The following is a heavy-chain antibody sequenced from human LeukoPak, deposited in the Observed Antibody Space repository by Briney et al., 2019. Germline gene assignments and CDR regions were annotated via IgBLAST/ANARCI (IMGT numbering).Heavy chain of an antibody. Sequence: AGGSLRLSCAASGFTFSSYAMHWVRQAPGKGLEYVPAISSNGGSTYYANSVKGRFTISRDNSKNTLYLQMGSLRAEDMAVYYCAIATRRYFQRWGQGTLVTVSS. CDR3: AIATRRYFQR. CDR1: GFTFSSYA. J-gene: IGHJ1*01. D-gene: IGHD2-2*01. CDR2: ISSNGGST. V-gene: IGHV3-64*01.